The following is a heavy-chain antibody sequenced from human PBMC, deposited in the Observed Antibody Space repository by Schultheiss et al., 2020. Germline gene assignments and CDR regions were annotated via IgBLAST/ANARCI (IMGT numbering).Heavy chain of an antibody. CDR3: ASWGVYANLDV. CDR1: GGSVSSGSYY. CDR2: IYYSGST. D-gene: IGHD5/OR15-5a*01. V-gene: IGHV4-61*01. Sequence: SETLSLTCTVSGGSVSSGSYYWSWIRQPPGKGLEWIGYIYYSGSTNYNPSLKSRVTISVDTSMNQFSLKLSSVTAADTSVYYCASWGVYANLDVWGKGTTVTVSS. J-gene: IGHJ6*04.